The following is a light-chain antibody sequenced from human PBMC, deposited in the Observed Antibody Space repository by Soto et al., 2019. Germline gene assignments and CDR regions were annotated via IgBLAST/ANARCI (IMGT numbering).Light chain of an antibody. CDR2: DAS. Sequence: DIQMTQSPSTLSASVGDRVTITCRASQTISNWLAWYQQKPGKAPKVLIFDASTLDGGVPSRFSGRRSGTDSTLTISILHPSDVATYCCQQYSTYPLTFGGGTKVEI. V-gene: IGKV1-5*01. J-gene: IGKJ4*01. CDR3: QQYSTYPLT. CDR1: QTISNW.